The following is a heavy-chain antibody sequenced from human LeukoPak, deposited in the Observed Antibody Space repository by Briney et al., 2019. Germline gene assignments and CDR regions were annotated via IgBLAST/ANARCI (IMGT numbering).Heavy chain of an antibody. V-gene: IGHV3-30*18. D-gene: IGHD3-9*01. J-gene: IGHJ3*02. CDR2: ISYDGSNK. CDR3: AKGGACYDILTGYYNCAFDI. Sequence: GGSLRLSCAASGFTFSSYGMHRVRQAPGKGLEWVAVISYDGSNKYYADSVKGRFTISRDNSKNTLYLQMNSLRAEDTAVYYCAKGGACYDILTGYYNCAFDIWGQGTMVTVSS. CDR1: GFTFSSYG.